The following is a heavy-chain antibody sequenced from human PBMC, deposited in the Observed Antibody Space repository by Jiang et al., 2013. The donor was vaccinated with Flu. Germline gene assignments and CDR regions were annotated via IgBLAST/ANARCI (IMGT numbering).Heavy chain of an antibody. Sequence: VQLLESGGGLVQPGGSLRLSCAASGFTFSSYWIHWVRQSPGKGLVWVSHINSDGSKIGYAESVKGRFTISRDNAKNTVFLQMNSLRAEDTALYYCARGDPIYWGQGTLVTVSS. D-gene: IGHD3-10*01. V-gene: IGHV3-74*02. CDR2: INSDGSKI. CDR3: ARGDPIY. J-gene: IGHJ4*02. CDR1: GFTFSSYW.